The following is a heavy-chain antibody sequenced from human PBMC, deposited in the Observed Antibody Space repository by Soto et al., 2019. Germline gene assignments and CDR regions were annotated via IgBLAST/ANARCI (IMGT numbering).Heavy chain of an antibody. CDR1: GDSISSSNW. J-gene: IGHJ6*02. CDR2: IYHSGST. CDR3: ARDPGRPYYYGMDV. V-gene: IGHV4-4*02. Sequence: QVQLQESGPGLVKPSGTLSLTCAVSGDSISSSNWWSWVRQPPGKGLEWIGEIYHSGSTNYNPSLKSRVTISVDKSKYQFSLKRSSVTAADTAVYYCARDPGRPYYYGMDVWGQGTTVTVSS.